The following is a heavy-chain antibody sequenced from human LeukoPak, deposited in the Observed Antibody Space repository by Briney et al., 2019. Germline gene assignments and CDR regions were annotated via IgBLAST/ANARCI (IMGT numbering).Heavy chain of an antibody. CDR2: MNQDGSQT. CDR3: ATDVFGTWEIPDWEAFDI. J-gene: IGHJ3*02. D-gene: IGHD3-3*01. Sequence: PGGSLRLSCVVSGFTFGDHWMNWVRQAPGKGLEWVANMNQDGSQTYYVASVKGRFTISRDNANNLLYLQMNDMRVEDTAVYHCATDVFGTWEIPDWEAFDIWGQGTRVTVSS. CDR1: GFTFGDHW. V-gene: IGHV3-7*04.